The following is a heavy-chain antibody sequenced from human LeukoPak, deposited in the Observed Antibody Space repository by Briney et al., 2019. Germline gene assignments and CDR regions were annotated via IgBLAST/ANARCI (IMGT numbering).Heavy chain of an antibody. CDR3: ARDSGSYFDY. CDR1: GGSISSSSYY. V-gene: IGHV4-39*07. Sequence: PSETLSLTCTVSGGSISSSSYYWGWIRQPPGKGLEWIGSIYYSGGTYYNPSLKSRVTISVDTSKNQFSLKLSSVTAADTAVYYCARDSGSYFDYWGQGTLVTVSS. J-gene: IGHJ4*02. D-gene: IGHD1-26*01. CDR2: IYYSGGT.